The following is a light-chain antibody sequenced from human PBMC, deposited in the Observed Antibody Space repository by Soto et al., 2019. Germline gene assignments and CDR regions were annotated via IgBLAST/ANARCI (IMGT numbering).Light chain of an antibody. V-gene: IGLV2-14*01. CDR3: SSYTSSRTYV. J-gene: IGLJ1*01. CDR1: SSDVGGYNY. Sequence: QSALTQPASVSGSPGQSITISCSGTSSDVGGYNYVSWHQQHPDKAPKLMIYEVSNRPSGVSNRFSGSKSGNTASLTISGLQAEDEADYYCSSYTSSRTYVFGTGTKLTVL. CDR2: EVS.